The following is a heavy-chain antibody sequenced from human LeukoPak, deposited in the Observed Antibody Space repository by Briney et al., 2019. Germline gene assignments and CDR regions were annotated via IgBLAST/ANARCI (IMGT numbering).Heavy chain of an antibody. CDR1: GYSFTSYN. V-gene: IGHV1-46*01. J-gene: IGHJ5*02. Sequence: ASVKVSCKTSGYSFTSYNLHWVRQAPGQRLEWMGIIKPSGGNTNYAQKLQGRVTMTRDTSTSTVYMELSSLKSEDTAVYYCAREGRIGYNKDYDAWGQGTLVTVSS. CDR3: AREGRIGYNKDYDA. D-gene: IGHD5-24*01. CDR2: IKPSGGNT.